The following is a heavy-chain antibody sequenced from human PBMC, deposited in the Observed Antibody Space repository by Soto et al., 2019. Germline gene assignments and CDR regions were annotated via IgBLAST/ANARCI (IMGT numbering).Heavy chain of an antibody. D-gene: IGHD3-22*01. CDR3: GSTKYDSSAYYYWYLGL. V-gene: IGHV1-69*06. Sequence: QVELVQSGAEVKKPGSSVKVSCQASEDTFRNYAISWVRQAPGQGLEWMGGIIPIFGTANYAQKFQGRVTIPADTSANTVYLKLSSLRSEDTAVYYCGSTKYDSSAYYYWYLGLWGRGTLVTVSS. CDR1: EDTFRNYA. CDR2: IIPIFGTA. J-gene: IGHJ2*01.